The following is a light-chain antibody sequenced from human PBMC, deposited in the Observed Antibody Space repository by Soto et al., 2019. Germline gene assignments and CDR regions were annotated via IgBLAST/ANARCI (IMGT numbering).Light chain of an antibody. CDR3: QQYFSTPFT. CDR2: GAS. J-gene: IGKJ3*01. V-gene: IGKV3-15*01. CDR1: QSVSSN. Sequence: EIVMTQSPATLSVSPGERATLSCRASQSVSSNLAWYQQKPGQAPRLLIYGASTRATGIPARFSGSGSGTEFTLTISSLQSEDVAVYYCQQYFSTPFTFGPGTKLDIK.